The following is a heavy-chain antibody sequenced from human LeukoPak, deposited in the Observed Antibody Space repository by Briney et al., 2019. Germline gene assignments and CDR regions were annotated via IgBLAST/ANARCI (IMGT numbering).Heavy chain of an antibody. CDR2: IYYSGST. V-gene: IGHV4-59*01. CDR3: ARSRGGSYCKGKTNYFDY. J-gene: IGHJ4*02. D-gene: IGHD1-26*01. CDR1: GGSISSYY. Sequence: SETLSLTCTVSGGSISSYYWSWIRQPPGKGLEWIGYIYYSGSTNYNPSLKSRVTISVDTSKNQFSLKLSSVTAADTAVYYCARSRGGSYCKGKTNYFDYWGQGTLVTVSS.